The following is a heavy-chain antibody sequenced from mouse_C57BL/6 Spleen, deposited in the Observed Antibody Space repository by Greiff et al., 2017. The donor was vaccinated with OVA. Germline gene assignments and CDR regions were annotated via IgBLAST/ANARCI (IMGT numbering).Heavy chain of an antibody. CDR1: GYAFTNYL. D-gene: IGHD1-1*01. V-gene: IGHV1-54*01. J-gene: IGHJ2*01. CDR3: ARGLTTVVAFDY. CDR2: INPGSGGT. Sequence: QVQLQQSGAELVRPGTSVKVSRKASGYAFTNYLIEWVKQRPGQGLEWIGVINPGSGGTNYNEKFKGKATLTADKSSSTAYMQLSSLTSEDSAVYFCARGLTTVVAFDYWGQGTTLTVSS.